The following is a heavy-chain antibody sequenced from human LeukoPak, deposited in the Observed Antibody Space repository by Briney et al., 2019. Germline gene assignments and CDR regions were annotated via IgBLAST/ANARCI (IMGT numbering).Heavy chain of an antibody. V-gene: IGHV4-39*01. J-gene: IGHJ5*02. CDR1: GGSITSSLSY. D-gene: IGHD6-6*01. CDR2: IYYSGST. Sequence: PSETLSLTCSVSGGSITSSLSYWGWIRQPPGRGLEWIGSIYYSGSTYYSPSLKSRVTISVDTSKNQFSLKLSSVTAADTAVYYCARSIATYGPTHNWFGPWGQGILVTVSS. CDR3: ARSIATYGPTHNWFGP.